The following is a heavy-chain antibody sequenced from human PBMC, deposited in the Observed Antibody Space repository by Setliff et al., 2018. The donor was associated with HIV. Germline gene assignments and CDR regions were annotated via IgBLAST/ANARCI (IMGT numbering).Heavy chain of an antibody. D-gene: IGHD3-22*01. J-gene: IGHJ6*03. CDR2: IVPILNTG. CDR3: ARIPNHSSGYYNYYYYMDV. Sequence: GASVKVSCKASGGTFRSHEISWVRQAPGQGLEWMGGIVPILNTGNYAPKFQGRVTITADESTTTAYMELSSLRSEDTAVYYCARIPNHSSGYYNYYYYMDVWGKGTTVTVS. CDR1: GGTFRSHE. V-gene: IGHV1-69*13.